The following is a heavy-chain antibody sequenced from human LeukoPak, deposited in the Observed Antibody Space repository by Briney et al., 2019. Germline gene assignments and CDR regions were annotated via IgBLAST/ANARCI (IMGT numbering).Heavy chain of an antibody. CDR3: AKDIRSSPRLTLDY. CDR1: GFTFDDYA. CDR2: ISWNSGSI. V-gene: IGHV3-9*01. J-gene: IGHJ4*02. Sequence: PGGSLRLSCAASGFTFDDYAMHWVRQAPGKGLEWVSGISWNSGSIGYADSVKGRFTISRDNAKNSLYLQMNSLRAEDTALYYCAKDIRSSPRLTLDYWGQGTLVTVSS. D-gene: IGHD3-10*01.